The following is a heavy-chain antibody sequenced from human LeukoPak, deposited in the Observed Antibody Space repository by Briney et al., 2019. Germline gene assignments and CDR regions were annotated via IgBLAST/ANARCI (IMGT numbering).Heavy chain of an antibody. V-gene: IGHV4-31*03. D-gene: IGHD2-2*01. CDR2: ISYSGST. Sequence: PSETLSLTCTVPGGSISSGSYYWSWIRQHPGKGLEWIGYISYSGSTYYNPSLRSRVTISVDTSKNQFSLKLTSVTAADTAVYYCASSILGYCTSTSCKFDYWGQGTLVTVSS. CDR1: GGSISSGSYY. CDR3: ASSILGYCTSTSCKFDY. J-gene: IGHJ4*02.